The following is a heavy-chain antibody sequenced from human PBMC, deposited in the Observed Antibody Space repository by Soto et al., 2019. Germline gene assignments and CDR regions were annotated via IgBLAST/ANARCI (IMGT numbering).Heavy chain of an antibody. CDR1: GGTLSDHG. D-gene: IGHD3-10*01. CDR2: TIPDFNTE. Sequence: QVQLEQSGAEVKKPGSSVKVSCKASGGTLSDHGVAWLRQAPGQGLECMGGTIPDFNTEKYAQKFQGRVTVTADKFTTIDNVKLSRLRSEDTCFYFCERGVYCSGNYYSGHSAFDIWGQGKMVIVSS. V-gene: IGHV1-69*06. J-gene: IGHJ3*02. CDR3: ERGVYCSGNYYSGHSAFDI.